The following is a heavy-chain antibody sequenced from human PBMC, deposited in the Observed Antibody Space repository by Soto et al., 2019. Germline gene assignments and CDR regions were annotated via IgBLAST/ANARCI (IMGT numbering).Heavy chain of an antibody. V-gene: IGHV3-30-3*01. CDR1: GFTFSSYA. Sequence: GGSLRLSCAASGFTFSSYAMHWVRQAPGKGLEWVAVISYDGSNKYYADSVKGRYNISRDNSKNTLYLQMNSLRAEDTAVYYCARDLHSSGWYIRPNFDYWGQGTLVTVSS. J-gene: IGHJ4*02. D-gene: IGHD6-19*01. CDR3: ARDLHSSGWYIRPNFDY. CDR2: ISYDGSNK.